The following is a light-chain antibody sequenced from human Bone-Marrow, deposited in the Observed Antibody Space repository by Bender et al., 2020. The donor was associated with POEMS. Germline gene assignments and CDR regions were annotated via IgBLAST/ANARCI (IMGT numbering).Light chain of an antibody. Sequence: SYELTQPSSVSVSPGQTARITCSGDALPKQYAYWYQQKPGQAPVLVIYKDNERPSGIPERFSGSSSGTTVTLTISGVQAEDEADYYCQSADSSGTYGVFGGGTKLTVL. J-gene: IGLJ2*01. CDR1: ALPKQY. V-gene: IGLV3-25*03. CDR2: KDN. CDR3: QSADSSGTYGV.